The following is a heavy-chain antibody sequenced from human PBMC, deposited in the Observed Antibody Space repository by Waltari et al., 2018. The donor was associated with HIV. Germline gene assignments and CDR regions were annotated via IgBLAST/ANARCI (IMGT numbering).Heavy chain of an antibody. D-gene: IGHD3-22*01. CDR2: INSDVSGS. CDR1: GFSFSSYW. CDR3: AREGATSGSYFFDC. Sequence: EVQLVESGGGLVQPGGSLRLSCAASGFSFSSYWMHWVRQAPGKGLVWVSRINSDVSGSEYADSVKGRFTISRDNAKNTLYLQMNSLRAEDTAVYFCAREGATSGSYFFDCWGQGTLVTVSS. J-gene: IGHJ4*02. V-gene: IGHV3-74*03.